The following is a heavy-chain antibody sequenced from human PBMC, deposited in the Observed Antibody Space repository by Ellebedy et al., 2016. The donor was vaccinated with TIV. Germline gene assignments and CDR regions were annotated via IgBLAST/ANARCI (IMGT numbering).Heavy chain of an antibody. CDR2: INPNSGGT. Sequence: ASVKVSXXASGYTFTGYYMHWVRQAPGQGLEWMGWINPNSGGTNYAQKFQGWVTMTRDTSISTAYMELSRLRSDDTAVYYCARSQDSSGYYDYWGQGTLVTVSS. CDR3: ARSQDSSGYYDY. D-gene: IGHD3-22*01. J-gene: IGHJ4*02. CDR1: GYTFTGYY. V-gene: IGHV1-2*04.